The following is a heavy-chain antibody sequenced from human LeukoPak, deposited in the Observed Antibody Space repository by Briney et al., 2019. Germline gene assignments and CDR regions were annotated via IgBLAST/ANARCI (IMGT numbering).Heavy chain of an antibody. CDR2: IRSSGDST. CDR3: TRMPTGYDILTGYYTSGVGY. D-gene: IGHD3-9*01. J-gene: IGHJ4*02. CDR1: GFTFSNYG. Sequence: GGTLRLSCAASGFTFSNYGMSWVRQAPGKGLEWVSSIRSSGDSTYYADSVKGRFTISRDDSKNTAYLQMNSLKTEDTAVYYCTRMPTGYDILTGYYTSGVGYWGQGTLVTVSS. V-gene: IGHV3-23*01.